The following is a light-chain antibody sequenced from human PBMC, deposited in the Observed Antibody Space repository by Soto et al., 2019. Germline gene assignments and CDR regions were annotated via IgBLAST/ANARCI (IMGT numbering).Light chain of an antibody. Sequence: QSVLTQPPSASGTPGQRVTISCSGSSSNIGSNYVYWYHQLPGTAPKLLIYRNNQRPSGVPDRFSGSKSGTSASLAISGLRSEDEADYYCAAWDDSLSVHVVFGGGTKVTVL. CDR3: AAWDDSLSVHVV. CDR1: SSNIGSNY. J-gene: IGLJ2*01. V-gene: IGLV1-47*01. CDR2: RNN.